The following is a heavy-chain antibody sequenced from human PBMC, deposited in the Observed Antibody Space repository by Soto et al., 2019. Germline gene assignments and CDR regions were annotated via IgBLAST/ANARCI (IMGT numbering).Heavy chain of an antibody. CDR3: AHSPWGAAPDY. Sequence: VGVGWIRQPPGKALEWLAIIYWNDDKLYRPSLQSRLTITKDTSKNQVVLTMTNMDPVDTATYYCAHSPWGAAPDYWGQGTPVTVSS. J-gene: IGHJ4*02. D-gene: IGHD3-16*01. V-gene: IGHV2-5*01. CDR1: VG. CDR2: IYWNDDK.